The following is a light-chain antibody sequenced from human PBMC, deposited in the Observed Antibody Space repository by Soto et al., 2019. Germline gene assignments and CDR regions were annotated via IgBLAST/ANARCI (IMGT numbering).Light chain of an antibody. CDR3: EQAGSFPIT. V-gene: IGKV1-12*01. J-gene: IGKJ5*01. Sequence: DIQMTQSPSSVSASVGDRVTITCRASQNIWRLLAWYQQKPGKAPELLIYHASSLQSGVPPRFSGSGSGTDFTLTISSLQPEDFATYYCEQAGSFPITFGQGTRLEIK. CDR1: QNIWRL. CDR2: HAS.